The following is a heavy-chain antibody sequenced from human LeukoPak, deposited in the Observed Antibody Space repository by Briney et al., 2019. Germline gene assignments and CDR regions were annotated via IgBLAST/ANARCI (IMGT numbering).Heavy chain of an antibody. V-gene: IGHV3-11*01. CDR3: AREQYYDILTGSYPGLDY. CDR2: ISSSCSTI. Sequence: GGSLRLSCAASGFTFSDYYMSWIRQAPGKGLEWVSYISSSCSTIYYADSVKGRFTISRDNAKNSLYLQMNSLRAEDTAVYYCAREQYYDILTGSYPGLDYWGQGTLVTVSS. J-gene: IGHJ4*02. D-gene: IGHD3-9*01. CDR1: GFTFSDYY.